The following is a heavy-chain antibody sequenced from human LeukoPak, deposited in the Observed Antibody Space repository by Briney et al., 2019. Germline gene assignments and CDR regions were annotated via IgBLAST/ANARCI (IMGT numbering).Heavy chain of an antibody. D-gene: IGHD2-2*01. CDR3: ARESYPSWFDP. Sequence: PSETLSLTCTVSGGSISSGDYYWSWLRQPPGKGLEWIGYIYYSGSTYYNPSLKSRVTISVDTSKNQFSLKLSSVTAADTAVYYCARESYPSWFDPWGQGTLVTVSS. V-gene: IGHV4-30-4*01. CDR1: GGSISSGDYY. CDR2: IYYSGST. J-gene: IGHJ5*02.